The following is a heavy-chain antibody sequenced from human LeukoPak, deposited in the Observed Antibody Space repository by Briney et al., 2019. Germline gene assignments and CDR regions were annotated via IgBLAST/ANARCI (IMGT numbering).Heavy chain of an antibody. J-gene: IGHJ4*02. CDR1: GITLSDYW. CDR3: ARGYYDFWSGYYTHFDY. CDR2: ISSSSSYI. D-gene: IGHD3-3*01. Sequence: GGSLRLSCAVSGITLSDYWMHWVRQTPDKRLVWVSSISSSSSYIYYADSVKGRFTISRDNAKNSLYLQMNSLRAEDTAVYYCARGYYDFWSGYYTHFDYWGQGTLVTVSS. V-gene: IGHV3-21*01.